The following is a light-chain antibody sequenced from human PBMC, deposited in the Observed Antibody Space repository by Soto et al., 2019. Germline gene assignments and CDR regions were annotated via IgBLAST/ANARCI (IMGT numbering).Light chain of an antibody. J-gene: IGLJ1*01. CDR3: SSYTSSSTLGL. Sequence: QSALTQPASVSGSPGQSITISCTGTNSDVGGYNYVSWYQQHPGKAPNLIIYGVSNRPSGVSNRFSGSKSGNTASLTISGLQAEDEADYYCSSYTSSSTLGLFGTGTKVTVL. V-gene: IGLV2-14*01. CDR1: NSDVGGYNY. CDR2: GVS.